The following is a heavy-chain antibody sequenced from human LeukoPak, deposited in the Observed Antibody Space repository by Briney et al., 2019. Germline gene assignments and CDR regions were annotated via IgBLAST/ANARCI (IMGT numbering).Heavy chain of an antibody. CDR2: IYYTGGP. CDR1: GGSISDYY. D-gene: IGHD2-2*01. V-gene: IGHV4-59*08. Sequence: SETLSLTCTVSGGSISDYYWSWIRQPPGKGLEWIGYIYYTGGPNYNPSLKSRVTISVDTSKNQFSPRLTSVTAADTAVYYCARHTSSSPRGYYGMDVWGQGATVTVSS. J-gene: IGHJ6*02. CDR3: ARHTSSSPRGYYGMDV.